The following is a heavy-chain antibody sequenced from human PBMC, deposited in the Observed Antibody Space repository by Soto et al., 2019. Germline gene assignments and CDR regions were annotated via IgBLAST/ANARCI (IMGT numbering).Heavy chain of an antibody. CDR1: GFTFTRYS. J-gene: IGHJ4*02. CDR3: ARESEDLTSNFDY. V-gene: IGHV3-21*06. CDR2: ISSTTHYI. Sequence: EVQLVESGGGLVKPGGSLRLSCAVSGFTFTRYSMNWVRQAPGKGLEWVSSISSTTHYIYYADSMRGRFTISRDNAKNAVYLEMNSLRAEDTAVYYCARESEDLTSNFDYWGQGTLVTVSS.